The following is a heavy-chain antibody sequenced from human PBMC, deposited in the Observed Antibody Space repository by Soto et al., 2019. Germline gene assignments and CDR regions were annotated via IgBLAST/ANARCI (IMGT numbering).Heavy chain of an antibody. CDR3: ARDNGSGSYYNGVEYYYYGMDV. Sequence: PGGSLRLSCAASGFTFSSYGMHWVRQAPGKGLEWVAVIWYDGSNKYYADSVKGRFTISRDNSKNTLYLQMNSLRAEDTAVYYCARDNGSGSYYNGVEYYYYGMDVWGQGTTVTVSS. V-gene: IGHV3-33*01. D-gene: IGHD3-10*01. CDR2: IWYDGSNK. CDR1: GFTFSSYG. J-gene: IGHJ6*02.